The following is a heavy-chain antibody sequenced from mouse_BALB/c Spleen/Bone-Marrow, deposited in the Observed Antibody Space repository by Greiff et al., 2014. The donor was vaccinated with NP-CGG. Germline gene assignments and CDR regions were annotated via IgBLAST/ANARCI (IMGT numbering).Heavy chain of an antibody. CDR2: INPSTGNT. CDR1: GYTFTNYW. V-gene: IGHV1-7*01. D-gene: IGHD2-1*01. Sequence: VQLQESGAELAKPGASVKMSCKASGYTFTNYWMHWVKQRPGQGLEWIGYINPSTGNTEYNQKFKDKATLTADKSSNTAFMQLSSLTSEDSAVYFCARGNYEAMDYWGQGTSVTVSS. J-gene: IGHJ4*01. CDR3: ARGNYEAMDY.